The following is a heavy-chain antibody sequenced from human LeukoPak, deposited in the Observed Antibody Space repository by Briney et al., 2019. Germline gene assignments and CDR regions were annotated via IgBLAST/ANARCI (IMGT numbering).Heavy chain of an antibody. CDR1: GGSISNYY. CDR2: IYYSGST. Sequence: SETLSLTCSVSGGSISNYYWSWIRQPPGKGLECIGCIYYSGSTNYNPSLKSRVTISVDTSKNQFSLKLSSVTAADTAVYYCARRIGITSDAFDIWGQGTMVSVSS. V-gene: IGHV4-59*08. J-gene: IGHJ3*02. D-gene: IGHD3-16*01. CDR3: ARRIGITSDAFDI.